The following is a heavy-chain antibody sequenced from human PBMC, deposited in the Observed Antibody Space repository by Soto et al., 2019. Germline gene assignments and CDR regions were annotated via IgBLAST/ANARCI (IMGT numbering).Heavy chain of an antibody. CDR1: GGSFSGYY. V-gene: IGHV4-34*01. CDR3: ARVGWIPAIVYY. J-gene: IGHJ4*02. D-gene: IGHD5-18*01. CDR2: INHSGST. Sequence: QVQLQQWGAGLLKPSETLSLTCAVYGGSFSGYYWSWIRQPPGKGLEWIGEINHSGSTNYNPSLKSRVTISVDTSKNQFSLKLSSVTAADTAVYYCARVGWIPAIVYYWGQGTLVTVSS.